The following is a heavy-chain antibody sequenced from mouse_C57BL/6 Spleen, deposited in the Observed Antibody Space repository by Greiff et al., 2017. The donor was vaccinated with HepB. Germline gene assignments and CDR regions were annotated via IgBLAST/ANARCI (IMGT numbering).Heavy chain of an antibody. CDR1: GYTFTSYW. CDR3: ARQLRGEVDVDY. CDR2: INPSSGYT. V-gene: IGHV1-7*01. Sequence: VQLQQSGAELAKPGASVKLSCKASGYTFTSYWMHWVKQRPGPGLEWIGYINPSSGYTKYNQKFKDTATLTADKSSSTAYMQLSSLTYEDSAVYTGARQLRGEVDVDYGGQGTTLTVSS. D-gene: IGHD3-2*02. J-gene: IGHJ2*01.